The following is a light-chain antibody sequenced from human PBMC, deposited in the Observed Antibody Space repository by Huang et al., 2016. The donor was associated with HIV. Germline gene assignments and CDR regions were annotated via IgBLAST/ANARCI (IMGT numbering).Light chain of an antibody. CDR1: QRISTW. V-gene: IGKV1-5*03. CDR2: KAY. J-gene: IGKJ1*01. CDR3: QHQWT. Sequence: DIQVTQSPSTLSAFVGDRVNITCRTSQRISTWLAWYQQRPGKAPNLLLSKAYNLETWVTSRFSGNGSGTEFTLTINGLQPDDLATYYCQHQWTFGQGTKVEIK.